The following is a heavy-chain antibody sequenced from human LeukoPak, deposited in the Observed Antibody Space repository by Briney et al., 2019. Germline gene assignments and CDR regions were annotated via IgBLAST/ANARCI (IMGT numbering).Heavy chain of an antibody. CDR2: LSWNSAAM. D-gene: IGHD4-17*01. Sequence: GGSLRLSCAVSGFTFDDYAMHWVRQAPGKGLEWVAGLSWNSAAMAYADSVKGRFTISRDNTKNSLFLQMNSLRAEDTALYYCAKDTVFGDPGGCYFDYWGQGTPVTVSS. V-gene: IGHV3-9*01. CDR1: GFTFDDYA. CDR3: AKDTVFGDPGGCYFDY. J-gene: IGHJ4*02.